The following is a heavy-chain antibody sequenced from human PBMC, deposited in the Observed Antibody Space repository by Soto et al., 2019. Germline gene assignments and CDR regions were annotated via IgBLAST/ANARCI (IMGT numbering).Heavy chain of an antibody. CDR2: ISSGGDYI. V-gene: IGHV3-21*01. Sequence: EVQVVESGGGPVQPGGSLRLSCSFTFSMYSMNWVRQAPGKGLEWVASISSGGDYIKYADSVKGRFTISRDNAKNSVSLQMNSLRVDDTAIYFCTRDQGGSYDSWFDPWGQGTLVTVSS. J-gene: IGHJ5*02. D-gene: IGHD1-26*01. CDR3: TRDQGGSYDSWFDP. CDR1: FTFSMYS.